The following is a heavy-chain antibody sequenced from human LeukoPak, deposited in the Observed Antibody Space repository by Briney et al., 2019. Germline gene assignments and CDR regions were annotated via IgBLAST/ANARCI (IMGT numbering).Heavy chain of an antibody. D-gene: IGHD3-3*01. CDR1: GGTFSSYA. CDR3: ARAQSTIFGVVGRDYYYMDV. CDR2: IIPIFGTA. J-gene: IGHJ6*03. Sequence: GSSVKVSCKASGGTFSSYAISWVRQAPGQGLEWMGGIIPIFGTANYAQKFQGRVTITADESTSTAYMELSSLRSEDTAVYYCARAQSTIFGVVGRDYYYMDVWGKGTTVTVSS. V-gene: IGHV1-69*01.